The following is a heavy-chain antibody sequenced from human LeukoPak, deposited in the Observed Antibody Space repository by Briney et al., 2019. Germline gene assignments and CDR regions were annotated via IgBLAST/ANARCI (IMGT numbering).Heavy chain of an antibody. Sequence: GGSLRLSCVASGFTFSSYAMSGSRQAPGKGLEGVSAMSGKGVTTHYAGSVKGRFSISRANSTTTLYLQMNSLRAEDTALYYCAKKVVVGATSPYSVFQAWGQGNLVTASS. CDR1: GFTFSSYA. V-gene: IGHV3-23*01. CDR2: MSGKGVTT. CDR3: AKKVVVGATSPYSVFQA. J-gene: IGHJ1*01. D-gene: IGHD1-26*01.